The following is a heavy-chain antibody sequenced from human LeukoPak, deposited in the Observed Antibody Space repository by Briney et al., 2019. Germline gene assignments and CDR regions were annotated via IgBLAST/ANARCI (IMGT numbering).Heavy chain of an antibody. CDR2: IYYSGST. J-gene: IGHJ6*04. CDR1: GGSISSYY. Sequence: SETLSLTCTVSGGSISSYYWSWIRQPPGKGLEWIGYIYYSGSTNYNPSLKSRVTISVDTAKNQFSLKLSSVTAADTAVYYCARNLWGDYSLDVWGKGTTVTVSS. CDR3: ARNLWGDYSLDV. D-gene: IGHD4-17*01. V-gene: IGHV4-59*01.